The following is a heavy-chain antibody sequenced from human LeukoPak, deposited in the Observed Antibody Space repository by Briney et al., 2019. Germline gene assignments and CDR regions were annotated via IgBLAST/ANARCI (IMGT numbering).Heavy chain of an antibody. CDR2: ISAYNGNT. D-gene: IGHD1-20*01. V-gene: IGHV1-18*01. J-gene: IGHJ3*02. CDR3: ASLTGPRPAPPPDAFDI. Sequence: ASVKVSCKASGYTFTSYGISWVRQAPGQGLEWMGWISAYNGNTNYAQKLQGRVTMTTDTSTSTAYMELRSLRSDDTAVYYCASLTGPRPAPPPDAFDIWGQGTMVTVSS. CDR1: GYTFTSYG.